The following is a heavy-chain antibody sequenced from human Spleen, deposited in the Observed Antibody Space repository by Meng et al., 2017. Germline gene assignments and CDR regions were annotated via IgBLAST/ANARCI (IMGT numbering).Heavy chain of an antibody. V-gene: IGHV3-20*04. Sequence: GESLKISCAASGFTFDDYGMSWVRQAPGKGLEWVSGINWNGGCIGYADSVKGRFTISRDNAKNSLYLQMSSLRAEDTALYYCERDLNSRELLWFGESFSHYYYYGMDVWGQGTTVTVSS. J-gene: IGHJ6*02. CDR1: GFTFDDYG. CDR2: INWNGGCI. CDR3: ERDLNSRELLWFGESFSHYYYYGMDV. D-gene: IGHD3-10*01.